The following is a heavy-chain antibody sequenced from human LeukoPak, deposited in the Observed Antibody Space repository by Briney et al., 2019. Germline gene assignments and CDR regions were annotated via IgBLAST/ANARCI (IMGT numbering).Heavy chain of an antibody. CDR1: GFTFDDYA. Sequence: GESLRLSRAASGFTFDDYAMNWVRQVPGRGLEWVSGINWNGRITEYADSVKDRFTISRQNTKNSLYLYMNNLGGEDTALYFCARGSVQLWLRDTHYYMDVWGKGTTVTVSS. CDR3: ARGSVQLWLRDTHYYMDV. V-gene: IGHV3-20*04. J-gene: IGHJ6*03. CDR2: INWNGRIT. D-gene: IGHD5-18*01.